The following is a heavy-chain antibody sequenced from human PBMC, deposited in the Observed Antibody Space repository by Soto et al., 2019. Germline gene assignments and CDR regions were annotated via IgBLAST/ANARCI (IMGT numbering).Heavy chain of an antibody. V-gene: IGHV3-30-3*01. CDR1: GFTFSSYA. CDR3: AREVRSITVAGYFDY. Sequence: GGSLRLSCAASGFTFSSYAMHWVRQAPGKGLEWVTVISYDGSNKYYADSVKGRFTISRDNSKNTLYLQMNSLRAEDTAVYYCAREVRSITVAGYFDYWGQGTLVTVSS. J-gene: IGHJ4*02. D-gene: IGHD6-19*01. CDR2: ISYDGSNK.